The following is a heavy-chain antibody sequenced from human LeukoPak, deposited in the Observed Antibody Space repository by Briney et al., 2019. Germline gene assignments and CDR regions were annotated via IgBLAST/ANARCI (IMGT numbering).Heavy chain of an antibody. CDR2: IYYSGST. CDR1: GGSISSYY. V-gene: IGHV4-59*08. D-gene: IGHD6-13*01. J-gene: IGHJ3*02. CDR3: ATAAAAGTRGAFDI. Sequence: SETLSLTCTVSGGSISSYYWSWIRQPPGKGLEWIGYIYYSGSTNYNHSLKSRVTISVDTSKNQFSLKLSSVTAADTAVYYCATAAAAGTRGAFDIWGQGTMVTVSS.